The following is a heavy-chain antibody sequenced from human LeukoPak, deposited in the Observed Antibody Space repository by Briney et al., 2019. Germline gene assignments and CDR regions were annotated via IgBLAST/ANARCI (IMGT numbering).Heavy chain of an antibody. CDR2: ISAYNGNT. D-gene: IGHD2-8*01. J-gene: IGHJ4*02. CDR3: ARDRIVLMVYAINPLDC. Sequence: ASVKVSCKASGYTFTSYGISWVRQAPGQGLEWMGWISAYNGNTNYAQKLQGRVTMTTDTSTSTAYMELRSLRSDDTAVYYCARDRIVLMVYAINPLDCWGQGTLVTVSS. V-gene: IGHV1-18*01. CDR1: GYTFTSYG.